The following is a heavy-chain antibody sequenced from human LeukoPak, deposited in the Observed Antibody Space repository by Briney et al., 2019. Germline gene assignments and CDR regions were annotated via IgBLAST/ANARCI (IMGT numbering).Heavy chain of an antibody. CDR2: ISAYNGNT. J-gene: IGHJ4*02. CDR3: ARVASHYDSFDY. Sequence: ASVKVSCKASGYTFTSYGISWVRQAPGQGLEWMGWISAYNGNTNYAQKLQGRFTMTTDTSTSTAYMELRSLRSDDTAVYYCARVASHYDSFDYWGQGTLVTVSS. D-gene: IGHD3-22*01. CDR1: GYTFTSYG. V-gene: IGHV1-18*01.